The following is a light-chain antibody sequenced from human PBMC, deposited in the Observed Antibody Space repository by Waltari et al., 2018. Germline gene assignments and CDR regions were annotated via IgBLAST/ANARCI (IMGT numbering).Light chain of an antibody. V-gene: IGKV3-11*01. Sequence: EVLLPHFPATLSLSPGARATVPCRASQSVYHFLAWYQQKPGQAPRLLIYEASQRATGIPARFSGSGSGTDFTLTISNLEPEDVAVYYCQQRANWPPLTFGGGTKVEIK. CDR2: EAS. CDR1: QSVYHF. J-gene: IGKJ4*01. CDR3: QQRANWPPLT.